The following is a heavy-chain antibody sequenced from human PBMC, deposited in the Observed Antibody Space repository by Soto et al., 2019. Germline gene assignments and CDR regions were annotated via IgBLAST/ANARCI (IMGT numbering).Heavy chain of an antibody. CDR1: GDSVTSVSDY. CDR2: IYYSGSA. V-gene: IGHV4-61*01. CDR3: ARGVGFGYYYYHMDL. J-gene: IGHJ6*02. Sequence: SETLSLTCTVSGDSVTSVSDYWSWIRQPPGKGLEWIGYIYYSGSADYNPSLGSRATISIDTSKNQFSLKLTSVTAADTAVYYCARGVGFGYYYYHMDLWGQGTTVTVSS. D-gene: IGHD3-10*01.